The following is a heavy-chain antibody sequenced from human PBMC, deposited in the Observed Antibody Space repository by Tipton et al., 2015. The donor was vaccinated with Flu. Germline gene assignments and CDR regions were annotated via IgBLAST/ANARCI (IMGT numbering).Heavy chain of an antibody. D-gene: IGHD6-6*01. CDR2: ISWNSGSI. V-gene: IGHV3-9*01. CDR1: GFTFDDYA. J-gene: IGHJ4*02. Sequence: SLRLSCAASGFTFDDYAMHWVRQAPGKGLEWVSGISWNSGSIGYADSVKGRFTISRDNAKNSLYLQMNSLRAEDTALYYCAKDWRRYSSSFFYCDYWGQGTLVTVSS. CDR3: AKDWRRYSSSFFYCDY.